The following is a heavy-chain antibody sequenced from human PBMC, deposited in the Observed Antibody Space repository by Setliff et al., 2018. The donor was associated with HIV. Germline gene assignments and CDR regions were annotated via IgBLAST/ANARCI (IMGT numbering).Heavy chain of an antibody. J-gene: IGHJ3*02. CDR1: GFTFTNSA. D-gene: IGHD1-7*01. CDR3: AADPQTGTTSYDAFDI. Sequence: SVKVSCKASGFTFTNSAVQWVRQARGQRLEWIGWIVVGSGNTNYAQKFQERVTITRDMSTSRAYMELSGLRTEDTAVYYRAADPQTGTTSYDAFDIWGQGTVVTVSS. V-gene: IGHV1-58*01. CDR2: IVVGSGNT.